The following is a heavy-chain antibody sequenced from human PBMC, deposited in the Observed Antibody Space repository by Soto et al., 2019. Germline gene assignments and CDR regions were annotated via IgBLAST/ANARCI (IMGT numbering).Heavy chain of an antibody. CDR1: GFTVSSNY. J-gene: IGHJ6*02. V-gene: IGHV3-53*01. Sequence: EVQLVESGGGLIQPGGSLRLSCAASGFTVSSNYMSWVRQAPGKGLEWVSVIYSGGSTYCADSVKGRFTISRDNSKNTLYLQMNSLRAEDTAVYYCARDRGYYDSNYYYGMDVWGQGTTVTVSS. CDR2: IYSGGST. CDR3: ARDRGYYDSNYYYGMDV. D-gene: IGHD3-22*01.